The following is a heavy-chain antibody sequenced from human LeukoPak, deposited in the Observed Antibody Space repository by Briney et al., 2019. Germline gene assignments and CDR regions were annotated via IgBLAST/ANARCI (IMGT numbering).Heavy chain of an antibody. V-gene: IGHV4-39*01. CDR1: GGSFSSPSYF. D-gene: IGHD1-1*01. CDR2: INYSGTT. CDR3: ARLRGGVQLWGD. Sequence: SETLSLTCTVSGGSFSSPSYFCGWIRQAPGMGLEWIATINYSGTTFYNPSLKSRLTTSVDTSNSQFSLKLSSVPAADTAVYYCARLRGGVQLWGDWGRGALVTVSS. J-gene: IGHJ4*02.